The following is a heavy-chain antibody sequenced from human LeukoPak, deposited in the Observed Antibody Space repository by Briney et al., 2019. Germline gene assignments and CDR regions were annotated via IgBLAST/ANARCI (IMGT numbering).Heavy chain of an antibody. D-gene: IGHD3-16*01. J-gene: IGHJ3*01. CDR2: MKGDGSEI. CDR1: GFTFSTYW. CDR3: ARPAYTAAYDL. V-gene: IGHV3-7*01. Sequence: PGGSLRLFWAASGFTFSTYWMTWVRQAPGEGLEWVANMKGDGSEIHYVDSVKGRFTISRDNAKNSLYLQMNSLRAEDTAVYYCARPAYTAAYDLWGQGTMVTVSS.